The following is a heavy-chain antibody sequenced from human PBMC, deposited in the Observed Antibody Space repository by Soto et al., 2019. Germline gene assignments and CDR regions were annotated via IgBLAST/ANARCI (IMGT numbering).Heavy chain of an antibody. Sequence: QLQLQESGPGLVKPSETLSLTCTVSGGSISSSSYYWGWIRQPPGKGLEWIGSIYYSGSTYYNPSLKSRVTISVDTSKNQFSLKLSSVTAADTAVYYCARLLDDIVVVVAATLPSSWFDPWGQGTLVTVSS. CDR2: IYYSGST. J-gene: IGHJ5*02. V-gene: IGHV4-39*01. CDR3: ARLLDDIVVVVAATLPSSWFDP. CDR1: GGSISSSSYY. D-gene: IGHD2-15*01.